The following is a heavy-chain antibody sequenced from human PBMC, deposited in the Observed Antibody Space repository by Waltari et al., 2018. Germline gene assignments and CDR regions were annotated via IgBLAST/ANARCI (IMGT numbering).Heavy chain of an antibody. CDR2: SSYEGNKI. CDR1: GLTSNKFG. V-gene: IGHV3-30*02. Sequence: QVYLVESGGGVVQPGGSLKLSCLTSGLTSNKFGMHWVRQSPGKGLEWVAFSSYEGNKIYDADSVKGRCTISRDNPNNILYLQMNSLRPEDTATYYCAKDGDYGLPGYDAFDVWGQGTVVTVSS. CDR3: AKDGDYGLPGYDAFDV. J-gene: IGHJ3*01. D-gene: IGHD4-17*01.